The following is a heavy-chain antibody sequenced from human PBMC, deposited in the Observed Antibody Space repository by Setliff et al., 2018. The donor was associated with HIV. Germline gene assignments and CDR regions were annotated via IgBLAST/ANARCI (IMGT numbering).Heavy chain of an antibody. CDR3: ARTSILYSSSWYVSKNWFDP. CDR1: GGSISSGSYY. CDR2: IYYSGST. Sequence: PSETLSLTCTVSGGSISSGSYYWSWIRQPPGKGLEWIGSIYYSGSTYYNPSLKSRVTISVDTSKNQFSLKLTSVTAADTAVYYCARTSILYSSSWYVSKNWFDPWGQGTLVTVSS. V-gene: IGHV4-39*07. D-gene: IGHD6-13*01. J-gene: IGHJ5*02.